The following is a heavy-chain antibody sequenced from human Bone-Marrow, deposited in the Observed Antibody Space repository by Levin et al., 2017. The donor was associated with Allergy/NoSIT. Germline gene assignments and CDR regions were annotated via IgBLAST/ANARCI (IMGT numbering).Heavy chain of an antibody. Sequence: PGGSLRLSCKASGYNFMNYGISWVRQAPGQGLEWMGWIRGDIGQTNSAQSVQDRVTFTTDTSTSTAYMELRSLRPDDTAVIYCVRDEGLYSSSWYVGNRFDYWGQGTLVTVSS. V-gene: IGHV1-18*01. CDR3: VRDEGLYSSSWYVGNRFDY. D-gene: IGHD6-13*01. J-gene: IGHJ4*02. CDR2: IRGDIGQT. CDR1: GYNFMNYG.